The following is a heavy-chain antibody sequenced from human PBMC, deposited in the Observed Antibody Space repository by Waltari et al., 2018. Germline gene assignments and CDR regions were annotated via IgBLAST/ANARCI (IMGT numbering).Heavy chain of an antibody. V-gene: IGHV1-18*01. CDR3: ARGGGPRTVVALTFDL. CDR2: ISPYNGYA. J-gene: IGHJ4*02. CDR1: GYTFTILG. Sequence: QVQLVQSGAEVKKPGAPVKVSCKASGYTFTILGVNWVRQAPEQGLEWMGWISPYNGYADYEHTFQGRVTMTTDTSTKTAYLELTSLRSDDTAVYYCARGGGPRTVVALTFDLWGQGTLITVSS. D-gene: IGHD2-15*01.